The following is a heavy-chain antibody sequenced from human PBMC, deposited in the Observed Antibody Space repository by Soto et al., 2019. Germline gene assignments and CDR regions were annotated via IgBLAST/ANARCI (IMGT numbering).Heavy chain of an antibody. CDR1: GGSINSYY. D-gene: IGHD3-10*02. V-gene: IGHV4-59*08. CDR2: IYYSGST. Sequence: SETLSLTCTVSGGSINSYYWSWIRQPPGKGLEWIGYIYYSGSTNYNPSLKSRVTISVDTSKNQFSLKLSSVTAADTAVYYCARGYVLGFAFRAQGTLVTVPS. CDR3: ARGYVLGFAF. J-gene: IGHJ4*02.